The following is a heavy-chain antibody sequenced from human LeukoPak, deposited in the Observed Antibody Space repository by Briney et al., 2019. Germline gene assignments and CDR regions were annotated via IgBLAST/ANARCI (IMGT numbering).Heavy chain of an antibody. J-gene: IGHJ4*02. Sequence: GGSLRLSCAASGFTVSNAWVSWVRQAPGKGLEWVGRIKSKTDGGTTDYAAPVKGRFTISRDESKNTLYLQMNSLKTEDTAVYYCTPRWSGSYYFDYWGQGTLVTVSS. CDR1: GFTVSNAW. D-gene: IGHD1-26*01. V-gene: IGHV3-15*01. CDR3: TPRWSGSYYFDY. CDR2: IKSKTDGGTT.